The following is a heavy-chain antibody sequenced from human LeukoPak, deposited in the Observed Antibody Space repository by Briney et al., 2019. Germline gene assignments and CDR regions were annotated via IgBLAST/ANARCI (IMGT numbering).Heavy chain of an antibody. D-gene: IGHD3-22*01. CDR3: ASNYYDSSGYYGGYGMDV. CDR1: GYSFTSYW. V-gene: IGHV5-51*01. CDR2: IYPGDSDT. J-gene: IGHJ6*02. Sequence: GESLKTSCNGSGYSFTSYWIGWVRQMPGKGLGWMGIIYPGDSDTRYSPSFQGQVTISGDKSISTAYLQWSSLKASDTAMYYCASNYYDSSGYYGGYGMDVWGQGTTVTVSS.